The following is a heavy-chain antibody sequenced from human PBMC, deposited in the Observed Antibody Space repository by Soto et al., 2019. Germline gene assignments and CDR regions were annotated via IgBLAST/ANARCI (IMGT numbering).Heavy chain of an antibody. CDR2: IRSNAYGGTT. D-gene: IGHD2-2*01. CDR1: GFTFGDYA. V-gene: IGHV3-49*03. Sequence: GGSLRLSCTASGFTFGDYAMSWFRQAPGKGLEWVGFIRSNAYGGTTEYAASVKGRFTISRDDYKSIDYLQMNILKTEDTAVYYCSVIVVVPAATERPDAFDIWGQGTMVTVPS. CDR3: SVIVVVPAATERPDAFDI. J-gene: IGHJ3*02.